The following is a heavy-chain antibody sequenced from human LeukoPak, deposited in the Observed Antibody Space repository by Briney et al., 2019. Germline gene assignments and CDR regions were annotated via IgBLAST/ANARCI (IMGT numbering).Heavy chain of an antibody. J-gene: IGHJ4*02. CDR3: AKEGPEGRTKGQIDY. D-gene: IGHD1/OR15-1a*01. CDR1: GFTFSSYA. CDR2: LSYDGSNK. V-gene: IGHV3-30*07. Sequence: GGSLRLSCAVSGFTFSSYAMHWVRQAPGKGLEWVAVLSYDGSNKYYADSVKGRFTISRDNSKNTLYLQMNSLRAEDTAVYYCAKEGPEGRTKGQIDYWGQGTLVTVSS.